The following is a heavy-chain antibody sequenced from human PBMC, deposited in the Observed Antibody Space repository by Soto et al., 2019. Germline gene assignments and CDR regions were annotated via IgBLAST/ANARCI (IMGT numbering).Heavy chain of an antibody. CDR2: IDTSGST. V-gene: IGHV4-4*07. Sequence: PSETLSLTCTVSGGSISNYYCNWIRQPAGKGLEWIGRIDTSGSTNYNPSLKSRVTMSVDTSKQEFSLKLSSVTAADTALYYCARGGQDFWSGPFDYWGWGALVTVSS. CDR3: ARGGQDFWSGPFDY. CDR1: GGSISNYY. D-gene: IGHD3-3*01. J-gene: IGHJ4*02.